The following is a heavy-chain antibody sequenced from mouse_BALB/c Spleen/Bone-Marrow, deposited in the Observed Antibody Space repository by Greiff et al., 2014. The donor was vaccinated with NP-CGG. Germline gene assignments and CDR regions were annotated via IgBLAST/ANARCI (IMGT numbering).Heavy chain of an antibody. D-gene: IGHD1-1*02. CDR1: GFTFSDFY. CDR2: ISNGGTYT. V-gene: IGHV5-4*02. Sequence: VQLQQSGGGLVKPGGSLKLSCAASGFTFSDFYMFWFRQTPEKRLEWVATISNGGTYTYYPDNVKGRFTISRDNAKNNLYLQRSRLESEDTAMYYSARSGERYGAMDYWGQGTSVTVAS. CDR3: ARSGERYGAMDY. J-gene: IGHJ4*01.